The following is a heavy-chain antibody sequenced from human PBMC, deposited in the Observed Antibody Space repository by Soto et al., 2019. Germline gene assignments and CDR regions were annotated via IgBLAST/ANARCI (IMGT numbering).Heavy chain of an antibody. CDR1: GYTFISYG. CDR2: MNAYNGDT. CDR3: ARGGYDSGGYPFPY. D-gene: IGHD3-22*01. J-gene: IGHJ4*02. Sequence: QVQLVQSGAEVKKPGASVKVSCKPSGYTFISYGINWVRQAPGQGLEWMGWMNAYNGDTNYAQKYQGRVTMTTDTSTSSAYMELRSLRSDDTAVYYCARGGYDSGGYPFPYWGQGTLVTVSS. V-gene: IGHV1-18*01.